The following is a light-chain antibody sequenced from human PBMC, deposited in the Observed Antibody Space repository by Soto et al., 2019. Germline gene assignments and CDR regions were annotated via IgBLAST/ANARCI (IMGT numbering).Light chain of an antibody. CDR1: QRVSSY. CDR3: HQYYKWPLT. CDR2: DAS. Sequence: EIVLTHSPATLSLSRWERATLSCRASQRVSSYLAWYQQKPGQAPRLLIYDASNRATGIPARFGGSGSGTDFTLTISSLLSEDFAVYYCHQYYKWPLTFGGGTKVDNK. J-gene: IGKJ4*01. V-gene: IGKV3-11*01.